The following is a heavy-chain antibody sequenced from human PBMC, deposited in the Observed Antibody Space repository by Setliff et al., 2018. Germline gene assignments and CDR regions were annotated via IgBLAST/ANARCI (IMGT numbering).Heavy chain of an antibody. Sequence: GGSLRLSCAASGFTFSTYSMNWVRQAPGKGLEWVSYISSGSSIIYYADSVKGRFTISRDNSRNTLYLQMNSLRVEDTAIYYCATVYCVFTNCHKGRLDYWGQGTLVTVSS. CDR2: ISSGSSII. CDR1: GFTFSTYS. V-gene: IGHV3-48*01. CDR3: ATVYCVFTNCHKGRLDY. D-gene: IGHD2-21*01. J-gene: IGHJ4*02.